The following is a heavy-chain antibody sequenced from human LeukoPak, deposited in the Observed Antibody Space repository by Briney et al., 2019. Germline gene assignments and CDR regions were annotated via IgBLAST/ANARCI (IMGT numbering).Heavy chain of an antibody. CDR2: IRGSGGGT. Sequence: PGGSLRLSCAASGFTFNSYAMSWVRQAPGKGLEWVSAIRGSGGGTYYAHSVKGRFTISRDNSKNTLYLQKNSLRDEDTALYYCAKAGIGVVGYFDYWGQGTLVTVSS. CDR3: AKAGIGVVGYFDY. V-gene: IGHV3-23*01. D-gene: IGHD6-19*01. CDR1: GFTFNSYA. J-gene: IGHJ4*02.